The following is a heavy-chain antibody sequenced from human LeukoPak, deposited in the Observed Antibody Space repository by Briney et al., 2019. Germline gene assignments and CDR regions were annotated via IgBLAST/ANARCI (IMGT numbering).Heavy chain of an antibody. D-gene: IGHD3-22*01. Sequence: TGGSLRLSCAASGFTFSSYAMHWVRQAPGKGLEWVALIPYDGSNKYYADSVKGRFTISRDNAKNSLYLQMNSLRAEDTAVYYCARVLSDYYDSSGYPDAFDIWGQGTMVTVSS. CDR3: ARVLSDYYDSSGYPDAFDI. CDR1: GFTFSSYA. CDR2: IPYDGSNK. V-gene: IGHV3-30*04. J-gene: IGHJ3*02.